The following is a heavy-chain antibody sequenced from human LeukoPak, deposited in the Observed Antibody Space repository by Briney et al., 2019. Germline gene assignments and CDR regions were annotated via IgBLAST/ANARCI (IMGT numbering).Heavy chain of an antibody. J-gene: IGHJ4*02. CDR2: VSGGGGST. V-gene: IGHV3-23*01. CDR1: GFTLSSYA. D-gene: IGHD5-18*01. CDR3: AKGLSFSPIQLWLSH. Sequence: GGSLRLSCAASGFTLSSYAMSWVRQAPGKGLEWVSIVSGGGGSTYYADSVKGRFTISRDNSKNTLYLQMNSLRAEDTAVYYCAKGLSFSPIQLWLSHWGQGTLVTVPS.